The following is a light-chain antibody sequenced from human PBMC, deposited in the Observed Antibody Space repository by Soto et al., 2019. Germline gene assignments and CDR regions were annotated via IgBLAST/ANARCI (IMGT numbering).Light chain of an antibody. CDR1: SSDVGGYNY. Sequence: QSALTQPASVSGSPGQSITISCTGTSSDVGGYNYVSWYQQHPCKAPKLMIYDVSNRPSGVSNRFSGSKSGNTASLTISGRQAEDEADYYCSSYTSSSTLGHVVFGGGTKLTVL. V-gene: IGLV2-14*01. CDR2: DVS. CDR3: SSYTSSSTLGHVV. J-gene: IGLJ2*01.